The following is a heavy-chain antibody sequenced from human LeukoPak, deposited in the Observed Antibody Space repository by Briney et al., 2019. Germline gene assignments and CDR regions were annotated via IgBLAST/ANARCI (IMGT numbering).Heavy chain of an antibody. V-gene: IGHV4-34*01. CDR2: INHSGST. CDR1: GYSISNSYY. Sequence: SETLSLTCIVSGYSISNSYYWSWIRQPPGKGLEWIGEINHSGSTNYNPSLKSRVTISLDTSKNQFSLKLSSVTAADTAVYYCARGYCSGGSCPPDYYYYYYMDAWGKGTTVTISS. D-gene: IGHD2-15*01. CDR3: ARGYCSGGSCPPDYYYYYYMDA. J-gene: IGHJ6*03.